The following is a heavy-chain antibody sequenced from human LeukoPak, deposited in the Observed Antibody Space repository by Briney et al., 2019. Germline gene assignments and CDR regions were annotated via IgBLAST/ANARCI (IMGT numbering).Heavy chain of an antibody. CDR1: GFTFDDYA. J-gene: IGHJ4*02. V-gene: IGHV3-43*02. D-gene: IGHD3-3*01. CDR2: ISGDGGSK. CDR3: AKDLDFWSGSALDY. Sequence: QPGGSLRLSCAASGFTFDDYAMHWVRQAPGKGLEWVSLISGDGGSKYYTDSVKGRFTISRDNSKNSLYLQMNSLRTEDTALYYCAKDLDFWSGSALDYWGQGTLVTVSS.